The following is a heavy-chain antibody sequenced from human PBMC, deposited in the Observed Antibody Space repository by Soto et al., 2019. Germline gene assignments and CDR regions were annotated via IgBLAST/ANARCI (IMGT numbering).Heavy chain of an antibody. CDR2: INHSGST. CDR1: GGSFSGYY. CDR3: ARGNPKLGTHRRLTN. D-gene: IGHD7-27*01. J-gene: IGHJ4*02. V-gene: IGHV4-34*01. Sequence: SETLSLTCAVYGGSFSGYYWSWIRQPPGKGLEWIGEINHSGSTNYNPSLKSRVTISVDTSKNQFSLKLSSVTAADTAVYYCARGNPKLGTHRRLTNWGQGTLVTVSS.